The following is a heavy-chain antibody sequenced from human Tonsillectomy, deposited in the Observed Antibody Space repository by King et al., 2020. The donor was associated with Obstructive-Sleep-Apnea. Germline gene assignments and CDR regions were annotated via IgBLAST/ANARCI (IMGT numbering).Heavy chain of an antibody. CDR2: ISGHNGDT. V-gene: IGHV1-18*01. CDR1: GYNFKTYG. J-gene: IGHJ3*02. CDR3: ARDLFYYHSGTSYEDTFDI. Sequence: VQLVESGGEVKKPGASVRVSCKASGYNFKTYGLSWVRQAPGQGLEWMGWISGHNGDTNYAQRLRGRVVMTADTTTSTAYMELSSLTPDDTAVYYCARDLFYYHSGTSYEDTFDIWGQGTMVTVSS. D-gene: IGHD3-10*01.